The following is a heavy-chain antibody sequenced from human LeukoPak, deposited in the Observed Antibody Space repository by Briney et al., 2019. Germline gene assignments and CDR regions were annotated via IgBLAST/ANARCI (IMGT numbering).Heavy chain of an antibody. CDR2: ISSSSSYI. Sequence: PGGSLRLSCAASGFTFNTYNMNWVRQAPGKGLEWVSSISSSSSYIYYADSVKGRFAISRDNAKNSLYLQMNSLRAEDTAVYYCARWFLYYDSSGYSPWGQGTLVTVSS. D-gene: IGHD3-22*01. V-gene: IGHV3-21*01. CDR1: GFTFNTYN. CDR3: ARWFLYYDSSGYSP. J-gene: IGHJ5*02.